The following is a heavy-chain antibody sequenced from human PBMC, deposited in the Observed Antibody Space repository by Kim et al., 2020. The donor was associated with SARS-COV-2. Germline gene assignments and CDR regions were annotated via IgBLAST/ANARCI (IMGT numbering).Heavy chain of an antibody. D-gene: IGHD3-22*01. CDR2: ISGSGAST. J-gene: IGHJ3*02. V-gene: IGHV3-23*01. Sequence: GGSLRLSCAASGFTFTSYSMTWVRQAPGKGLEWVSAISGSGASTYYADSVKGRFTISRDNSKNTLYLQMNSLRAEDTALYYCAKDLDKSSGYYYVALRGNAFDIWGQGTMVTVSS. CDR1: GFTFTSYS. CDR3: AKDLDKSSGYYYVALRGNAFDI.